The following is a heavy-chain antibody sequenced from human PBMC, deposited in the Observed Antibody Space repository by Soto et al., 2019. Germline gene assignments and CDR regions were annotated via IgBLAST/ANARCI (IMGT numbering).Heavy chain of an antibody. CDR2: ISDSGGIT. V-gene: IGHV3-23*01. J-gene: IGHJ3*02. Sequence: VQLLESGGGLVQPGGSLRLSCAASGVAFSSYPMSWVRQAPETGLEWVSGISDSGGITYNAASVKGRFNISRDNSENTLYLQMNSLRAEDTAVYYCARRAFGSSRSFDIWGQGTMVTFSS. CDR3: ARRAFGSSRSFDI. CDR1: GVAFSSYP. D-gene: IGHD6-6*01.